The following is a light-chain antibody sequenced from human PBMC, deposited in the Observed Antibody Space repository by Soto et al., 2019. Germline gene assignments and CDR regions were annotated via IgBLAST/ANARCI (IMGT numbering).Light chain of an antibody. CDR3: QQYGSSPPMYT. V-gene: IGKV3-20*01. CDR2: GAS. CDR1: QSINSWS. Sequence: ETVLTQSPGTLSLSPGEGATLSCRASQSINSWSLAWYQQKPGQAPRLLIYGASTRATGIPDRFSGSGSGTDFTLTISRLEPQDFAVYFGQQYGSSPPMYTFGQGTKLEIK. J-gene: IGKJ2*01.